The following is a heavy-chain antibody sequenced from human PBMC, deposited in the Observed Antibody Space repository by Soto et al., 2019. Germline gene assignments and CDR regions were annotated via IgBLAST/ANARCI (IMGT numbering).Heavy chain of an antibody. V-gene: IGHV1-69*13. CDR3: ARLHYYDTTGPFDY. CDR2: IIPIFGTA. CDR1: GGTFSSYA. J-gene: IGHJ4*02. Sequence: GASVKVSCKASGGTFSSYAISWVRQAPEQGLEWMGGIIPIFGTANYAQKFQGRVTITADESTSTAYMELSSLRSEDTAVYYCARLHYYDTTGPFDYWGQGTLVTVSS. D-gene: IGHD3-22*01.